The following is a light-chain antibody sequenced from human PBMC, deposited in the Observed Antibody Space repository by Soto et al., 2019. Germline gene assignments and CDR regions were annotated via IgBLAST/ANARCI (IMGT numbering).Light chain of an antibody. Sequence: QSALTQPRSVSGSPGQSVTISCTGTSSDVGGYNYVSWYQQHPGKAPKLMIYDVTKRPSGVPDRFSGSKSGNTASLTISGLQAEDEADYYCCSYAGRYKVFGGGTKLTFL. CDR2: DVT. CDR1: SSDVGGYNY. CDR3: CSYAGRYKV. J-gene: IGLJ3*02. V-gene: IGLV2-11*01.